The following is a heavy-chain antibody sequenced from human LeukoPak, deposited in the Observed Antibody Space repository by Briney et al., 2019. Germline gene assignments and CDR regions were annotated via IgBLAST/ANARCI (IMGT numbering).Heavy chain of an antibody. CDR3: ARASGGYDPFDQ. V-gene: IGHV3-23*01. CDR2: ISGGGGGT. CDR1: GFTFSSYA. J-gene: IGHJ4*02. Sequence: GGSLRLSCAASGFTFSSYAMSWVRQAPGKGLEWVSSISGGGGGTYYAYSVKGRFTISRDNSKNTLYLQMNSLRAEDTAVYSCARASGGYDPFDQWGTGTLVTVSS. D-gene: IGHD5-12*01.